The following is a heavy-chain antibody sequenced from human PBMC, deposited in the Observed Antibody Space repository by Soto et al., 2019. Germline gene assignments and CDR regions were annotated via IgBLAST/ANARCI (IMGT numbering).Heavy chain of an antibody. CDR3: ARRGAAAGFDY. CDR1: LYTFTSYA. CDR2: INAGNGNT. V-gene: IGHV1-3*01. Sequence: SVKVSCNASLYTFTSYAMHWVRQAPGQRLEWMGWINAGNGNTKYSQKFQGRVTITRDTSASTAYMELSSLRSEDTAVYYCARRGAAAGFDYWGQGTLVTVYS. D-gene: IGHD6-13*01. J-gene: IGHJ4*02.